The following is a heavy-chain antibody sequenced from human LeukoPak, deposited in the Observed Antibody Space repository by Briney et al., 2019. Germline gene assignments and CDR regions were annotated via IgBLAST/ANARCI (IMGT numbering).Heavy chain of an antibody. CDR3: ARATTNWYSSGLGYFDY. Sequence: SETLSLTCTVSGGSISSGSYYWSWIRQPAGKGLEWIGRIYTSGSTNYNPSLKSRVTISVDTSKNQFSLKLSSVTAADTAVYYCARATTNWYSSGLGYFDYWGQGTLVTVSS. D-gene: IGHD6-19*01. J-gene: IGHJ4*02. CDR2: IYTSGST. CDR1: GGSISSGSYY. V-gene: IGHV4-61*02.